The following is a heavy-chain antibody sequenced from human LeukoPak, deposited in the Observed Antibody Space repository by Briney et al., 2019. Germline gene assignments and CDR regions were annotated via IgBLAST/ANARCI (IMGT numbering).Heavy chain of an antibody. Sequence: PSETLSLTCAVYGGSFSGYYWSWIRQPPEKGLEWIGEINHSGSTNYNPSLKSRVTISVDTSKNQFSLKLSSVTAADTAVYYCASIPYDILTGYYKLDWFDPWGQGTLVTVSS. CDR2: INHSGST. CDR3: ASIPYDILTGYYKLDWFDP. D-gene: IGHD3-9*01. J-gene: IGHJ5*02. V-gene: IGHV4-34*01. CDR1: GGSFSGYY.